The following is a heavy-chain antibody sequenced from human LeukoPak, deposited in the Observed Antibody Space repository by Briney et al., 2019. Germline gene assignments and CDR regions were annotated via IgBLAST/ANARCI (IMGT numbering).Heavy chain of an antibody. Sequence: SETLSLTCSVSGGSISSLYWSWIRQPPGKGLEWIGYIYYTGSTNYNPPPKSRVTMFVDMSKNQFSLRLSSVTAADTAVYYCARHRAYSSSSPFDYWGQGTLVTVSS. CDR2: IYYTGST. V-gene: IGHV4-59*08. CDR3: ARHRAYSSSSPFDY. CDR1: GGSISSLY. J-gene: IGHJ4*02. D-gene: IGHD6-6*01.